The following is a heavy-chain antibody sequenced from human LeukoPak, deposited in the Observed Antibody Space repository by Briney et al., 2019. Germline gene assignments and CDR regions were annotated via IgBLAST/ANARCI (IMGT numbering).Heavy chain of an antibody. J-gene: IGHJ4*02. CDR1: GFTFSSDA. CDR3: AKDLEGIVVVISYSFDY. D-gene: IGHD3-22*01. V-gene: IGHV3-23*01. CDR2: ISGSGGST. Sequence: GGSLRLSCAASGFTFSSDAMSWVGEAPGKGLEWVSAISGSGGSTYYADTVKGRFTISRDNSKNTLYLQMNSLRAEDTAVYYCAKDLEGIVVVISYSFDYWGQGTLVTVSS.